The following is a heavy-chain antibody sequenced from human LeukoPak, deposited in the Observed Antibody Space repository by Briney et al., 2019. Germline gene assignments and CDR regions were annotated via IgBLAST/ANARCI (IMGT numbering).Heavy chain of an antibody. V-gene: IGHV4-61*02. D-gene: IGHD6-25*01. CDR1: GGSISSGSYY. J-gene: IGHJ5*02. Sequence: SETLSLTCTVSGGSISSGSYYWSWIRQPAGKGLEWIGRIYTSGSTNYNPSLKSRVTISVDTSKNQFSLTLSSVTAADTAVYYCARDSSGDGYSSGYHWGQGTPVTVSS. CDR2: IYTSGST. CDR3: ARDSSGDGYSSGYH.